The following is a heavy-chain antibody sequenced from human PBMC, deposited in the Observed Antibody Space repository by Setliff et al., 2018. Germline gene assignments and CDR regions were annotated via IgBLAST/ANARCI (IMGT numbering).Heavy chain of an antibody. Sequence: PGGSLRLSCAASGFTFSSYSMNWVRQAPGRGLEWVSYISSSSNTIYYADSVKGRFTISRDNAKNSLYLQMNSLRAEDTAVYYCARGAPGSLFDYWGQGTLVTVSS. D-gene: IGHD2-15*01. CDR3: ARGAPGSLFDY. J-gene: IGHJ4*02. CDR1: GFTFSSYS. V-gene: IGHV3-48*04. CDR2: ISSSSNTI.